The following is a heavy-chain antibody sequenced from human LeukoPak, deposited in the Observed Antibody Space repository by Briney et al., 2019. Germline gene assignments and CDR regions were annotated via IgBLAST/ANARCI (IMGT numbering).Heavy chain of an antibody. D-gene: IGHD6-13*01. V-gene: IGHV4-39*01. CDR2: IYYSGST. J-gene: IGHJ4*02. Sequence: PSETLSLTCTVSGGSISSSSYYRGWIRQPPGKGLEWIGNIYYSGSTYYNPSLKSRITISVDTSKNQFSLKLSSVTAADTAVYHCARIAAAGTYYFDYWGQGTLVTVSS. CDR3: ARIAAAGTYYFDY. CDR1: GGSISSSSYY.